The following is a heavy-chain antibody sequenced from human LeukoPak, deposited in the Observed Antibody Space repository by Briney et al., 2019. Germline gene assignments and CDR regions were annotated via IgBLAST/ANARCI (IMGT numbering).Heavy chain of an antibody. J-gene: IGHJ3*02. Sequence: PGGSLRLSCVASGFTFGKYWMSWVRQAPGKGLEWVSGISWNSGSIGYADSVKGRFTISRDNAKNSLYLQMNSLRAEDTALYYCAKDGSYRHDAFDIWGQGTMVTVSS. CDR2: ISWNSGSI. CDR1: GFTFGKYW. V-gene: IGHV3-9*01. D-gene: IGHD1-26*01. CDR3: AKDGSYRHDAFDI.